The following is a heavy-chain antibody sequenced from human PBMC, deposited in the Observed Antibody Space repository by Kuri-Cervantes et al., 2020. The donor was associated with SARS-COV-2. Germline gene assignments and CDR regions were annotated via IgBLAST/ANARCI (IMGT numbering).Heavy chain of an antibody. CDR2: IIPIFGTA. D-gene: IGHD1-26*01. CDR3: ARSGWTSGSYYVGWFDP. Sequence: SVKVSCKASGGTFSSYAISWVRQAPGQGLEWMGGIIPIFGTANYAQKFQGRVTITADESTSTAYMELSSLRSEDTAVYYCARSGWTSGSYYVGWFDPWGQGTQVTVSS. V-gene: IGHV1-69*13. J-gene: IGHJ5*02. CDR1: GGTFSSYA.